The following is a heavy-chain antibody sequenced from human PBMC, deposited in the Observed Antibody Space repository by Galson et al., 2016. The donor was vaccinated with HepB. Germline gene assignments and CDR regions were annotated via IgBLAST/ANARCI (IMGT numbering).Heavy chain of an antibody. V-gene: IGHV1-24*01. Sequence: SVKVSCKVSGFTLTELSMHWVRQAPGNGLEWLGGFDPEDGETIYAQKFQARVTMTEDTSTDTAYMKLSSLISEDTAIYYCATVMSVRWGLPYLDYWGQGALVTVSS. D-gene: IGHD5-24*01. CDR3: ATVMSVRWGLPYLDY. CDR2: FDPEDGET. J-gene: IGHJ4*02. CDR1: GFTLTELS.